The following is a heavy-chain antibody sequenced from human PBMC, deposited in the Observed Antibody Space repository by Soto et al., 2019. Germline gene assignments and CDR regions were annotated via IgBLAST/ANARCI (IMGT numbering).Heavy chain of an antibody. CDR2: VNHSGST. V-gene: IGHV4-34*01. D-gene: IGHD2-2*01. CDR1: GGSFSGYF. J-gene: IGHJ6*03. CDR3: ARGIVPVYYMDV. Sequence: SETLSLTCGVYGGSFSGYFWSWIRQPPGKGLEWIGEVNHSGSTNYNPSLKSRVTISVDTSKNQFSLKLSSVTAADTAVYYCARGIVPVYYMDVWGKGTTVTVSS.